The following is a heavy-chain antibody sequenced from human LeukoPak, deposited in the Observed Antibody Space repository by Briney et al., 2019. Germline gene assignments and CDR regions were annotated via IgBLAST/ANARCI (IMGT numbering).Heavy chain of an antibody. J-gene: IGHJ6*03. CDR1: GFTFSNYA. CDR3: AKPYYYGSRSYMDY. CDR2: ISYDGSNT. Sequence: PGRSLRLSCAASGFTFSNYAMLWVRQAPGKGLEWVAIISYDGSNTYYADSVKGRFTISRDNSKNMLYLQMNSLRAEDTAVYYCAKPYYYGSRSYMDYWGQGTTVTVSS. D-gene: IGHD3-10*01. V-gene: IGHV3-30*18.